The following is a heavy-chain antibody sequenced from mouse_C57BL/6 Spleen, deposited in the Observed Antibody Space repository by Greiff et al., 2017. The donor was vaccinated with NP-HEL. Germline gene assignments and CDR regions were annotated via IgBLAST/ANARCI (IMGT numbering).Heavy chain of an antibody. V-gene: IGHV5-4*01. Sequence: EVNLVESGGGLVKPGGSLKLSCAASGFTFSSYAMSWVRQTPEKRLEWVATISDGGSYTYYPDNVKGRFTISRDNAKNNLYLQMSHLKSEDTAMYYCARDRGTQDWYFDVWGTGTTVTVSS. CDR3: ARDRGTQDWYFDV. CDR1: GFTFSSYA. D-gene: IGHD3-2*02. J-gene: IGHJ1*03. CDR2: ISDGGSYT.